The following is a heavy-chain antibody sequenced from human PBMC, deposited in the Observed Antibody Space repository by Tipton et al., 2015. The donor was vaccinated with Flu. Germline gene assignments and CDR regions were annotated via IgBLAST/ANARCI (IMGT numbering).Heavy chain of an antibody. Sequence: SLRLSCAASGFTFSSYAMHWVRQAPGKGLEWVAVISYDGSNKYYADSVKGRFTISRDNSKNTLYLQMNSLRAEDTAVYYCARDQRRIAHYYYGMDVWGQGTTVTVSS. D-gene: IGHD2-21*01. V-gene: IGHV3-30-3*01. J-gene: IGHJ6*02. CDR2: ISYDGSNK. CDR3: ARDQRRIAHYYYGMDV. CDR1: GFTFSSYA.